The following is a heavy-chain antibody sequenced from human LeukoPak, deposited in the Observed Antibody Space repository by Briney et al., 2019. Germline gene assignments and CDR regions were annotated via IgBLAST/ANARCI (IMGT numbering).Heavy chain of an antibody. CDR3: AREGLYNWNQGWFDP. D-gene: IGHD1-20*01. J-gene: IGHJ5*02. Sequence: PGGSLRLSCAASGFTFSDYNMNWVRQAPGKGLEGVSSISRSSYYIYYTDSVKGRFTISRDNAKNSLYLQMNSLRAEDTAVYYCAREGLYNWNQGWFDPWGQGTLVTVSS. CDR1: GFTFSDYN. V-gene: IGHV3-21*01. CDR2: ISRSSYYI.